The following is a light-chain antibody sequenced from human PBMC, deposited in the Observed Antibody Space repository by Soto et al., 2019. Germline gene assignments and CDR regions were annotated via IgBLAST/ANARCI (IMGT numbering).Light chain of an antibody. CDR1: QRVSSY. Sequence: PGESATLSCRASQRVSSYFVWYQQKPGQAPRLLIYGASSRASGIPDRFSGSGSGTDFTLTINRLGPEDSAVYYCQQFDTSPYTFGQGTKLEIK. CDR3: QQFDTSPYT. J-gene: IGKJ2*01. CDR2: GAS. V-gene: IGKV3-20*01.